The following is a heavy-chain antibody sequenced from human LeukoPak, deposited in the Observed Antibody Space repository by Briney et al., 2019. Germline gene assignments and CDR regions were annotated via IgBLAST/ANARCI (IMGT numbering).Heavy chain of an antibody. J-gene: IGHJ1*01. D-gene: IGHD3-22*01. CDR3: AGRTVTPYYHDSSGFHLQY. CDR2: IYSGGNT. V-gene: IGHV3-53*01. Sequence: GGSLRLSCAASGFTFSSYWMHWVRQAPGKGLQWVSVIYSGGNTYYADSVKGRFTISRDNSKNTLYLQMNSLRAEDTAVYYCAGRTVTPYYHDSSGFHLQYWGQGTLVTVSS. CDR1: GFTFSSYW.